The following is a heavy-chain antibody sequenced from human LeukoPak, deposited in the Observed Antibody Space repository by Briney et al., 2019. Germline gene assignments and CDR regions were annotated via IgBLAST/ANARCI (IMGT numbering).Heavy chain of an antibody. D-gene: IGHD3-10*01. V-gene: IGHV4-59*01. CDR2: IYYSGST. Sequence: SETLSLTCTVSGGSISSYYWSWIRQPPGKGLEGIGYIYYSGSTNYNPSLKSRVTISVDTSKNQFSLKLSSVTAADTAVYYCARVPNYYGSGSYPGEFDYWGQGTLVTVSS. CDR1: GGSISSYY. CDR3: ARVPNYYGSGSYPGEFDY. J-gene: IGHJ4*02.